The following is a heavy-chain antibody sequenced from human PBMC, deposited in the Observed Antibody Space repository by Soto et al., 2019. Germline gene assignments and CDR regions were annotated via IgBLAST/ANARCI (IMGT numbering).Heavy chain of an antibody. CDR1: GFTFSSYS. V-gene: IGHV3-48*02. D-gene: IGHD3-3*01. Sequence: XESLSLTCAASGFTFSSYSMNWVGQAPGKGLEWVSYISSSISTIYYADSVKGRFTISRDNAKNSLYLQMNSLRDEDTAVYYCARGPSHYDFWSGYNYYYGMDVWGQGTTVTVSS. CDR3: ARGPSHYDFWSGYNYYYGMDV. CDR2: ISSSISTI. J-gene: IGHJ6*02.